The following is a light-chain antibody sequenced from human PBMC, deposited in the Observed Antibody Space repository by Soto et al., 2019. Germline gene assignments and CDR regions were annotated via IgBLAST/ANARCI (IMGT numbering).Light chain of an antibody. CDR3: ASWDDSLRRPG. CDR2: RDN. Sequence: QSVLTQPPSASATPGQRVTISCSGSSSNLGNNYVYWYQHLPGTAPKLLIDRDNKRPSGVPDRFSGSRSGTSASLAISGLRSGDEGDYYCASWDDSLRRPGLGGGTKFTVL. CDR1: SSNLGNNY. J-gene: IGLJ2*01. V-gene: IGLV1-47*01.